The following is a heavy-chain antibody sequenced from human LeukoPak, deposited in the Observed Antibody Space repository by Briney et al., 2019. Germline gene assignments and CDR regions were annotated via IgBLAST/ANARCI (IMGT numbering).Heavy chain of an antibody. J-gene: IGHJ4*02. V-gene: IGHV3-7*01. Sequence: GGSLRLSCAASGFTFSTYCMSWVRQAPGKGLEWVSYINHDGSETYYVDSVKGRFTISRANAKNSLYLQINSLRAEDTAGYYCARDHGYCSGGKCYAGFDYWGEGALVTVSS. CDR1: GFTFSTYC. CDR2: INHDGSET. CDR3: ARDHGYCSGGKCYAGFDY. D-gene: IGHD2-15*01.